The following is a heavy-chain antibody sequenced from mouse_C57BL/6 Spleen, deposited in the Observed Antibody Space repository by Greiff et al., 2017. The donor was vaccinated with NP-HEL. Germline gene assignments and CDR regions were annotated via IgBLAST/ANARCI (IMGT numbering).Heavy chain of an antibody. CDR2: ISYDGSN. Sequence: EVQLVESGPGLVKPSQSLSLTCSVTGYSITSGYYWNWIRQFPGNKLEWMGYISYDGSNNYNPSLKNRISITLDTSKNQFFLKLNTVTTEDTATYYCARDLAFYYAMDYWGQGTSVTVSS. CDR1: GYSITSGYY. CDR3: ARDLAFYYAMDY. J-gene: IGHJ4*01. V-gene: IGHV3-6*01.